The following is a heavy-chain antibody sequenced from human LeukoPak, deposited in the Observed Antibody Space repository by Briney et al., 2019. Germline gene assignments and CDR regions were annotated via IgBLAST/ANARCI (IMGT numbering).Heavy chain of an antibody. V-gene: IGHV3-21*01. CDR1: GFTFTTYW. CDR2: ISSSTSYI. CDR3: ARAGGSTVSHSDY. J-gene: IGHJ4*02. Sequence: PGGSLRLSCAASGFTFTTYWMHWVRQAPGKGLEWVSSISSSTSYIYYADSVKGRFTISKDNAKNSLYLQMNSLRAEDTAVYYCARAGGSTVSHSDYWGQGTLVTVSS. D-gene: IGHD4-17*01.